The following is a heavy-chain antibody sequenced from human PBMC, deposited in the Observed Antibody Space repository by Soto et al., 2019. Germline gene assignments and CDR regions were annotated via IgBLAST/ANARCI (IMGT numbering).Heavy chain of an antibody. J-gene: IGHJ6*02. Sequence: GGSLRLSCAASGFTFSSYSMNWVRQAPGKGLEWVSSISSSSSYIYYADSVKGRFTISRDNAKNSLYLQMNSLRAEDTAVYYCARLTSSSWYYYGMDVWGQGTTVTVS. CDR1: GFTFSSYS. CDR3: ARLTSSSWYYYGMDV. D-gene: IGHD6-13*01. CDR2: ISSSSSYI. V-gene: IGHV3-21*01.